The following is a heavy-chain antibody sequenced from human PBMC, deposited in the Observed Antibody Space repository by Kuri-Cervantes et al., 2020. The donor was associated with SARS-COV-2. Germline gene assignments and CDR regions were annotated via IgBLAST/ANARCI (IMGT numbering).Heavy chain of an antibody. V-gene: IGHV3-21*01. CDR3: ARDRAGYCSSTSCFRRYDSSGYYIL. J-gene: IGHJ4*02. CDR1: GFTGSSNY. Sequence: GGSLRLSCAASGFTGSSNYMSWVRQAPGKGLEWVSSISSSSSYIYYADSVKGRFTISRDNAKNSLYLQMNSLRAEDTAVYYCARDRAGYCSSTSCFRRYDSSGYYILWGQGTLVTVSS. D-gene: IGHD2-2*01. CDR2: ISSSSSYI.